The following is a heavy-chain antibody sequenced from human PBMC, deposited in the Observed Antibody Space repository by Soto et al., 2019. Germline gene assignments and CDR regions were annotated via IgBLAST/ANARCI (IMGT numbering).Heavy chain of an antibody. CDR3: ASSPLYHNTAMATGWFDP. J-gene: IGHJ5*02. D-gene: IGHD5-18*01. CDR1: GYSFTSYW. CDR2: IDPSDSYT. Sequence: RGESLKISCKGSGYSFTSYWISWVRQMPGKGLEWMGRIDPSDSYTNYSPSFQGHVTISADKSISTAYLQWSSLKASDTAMYYCASSPLYHNTAMATGWFDPWCQGTLVTVSS. V-gene: IGHV5-10-1*01.